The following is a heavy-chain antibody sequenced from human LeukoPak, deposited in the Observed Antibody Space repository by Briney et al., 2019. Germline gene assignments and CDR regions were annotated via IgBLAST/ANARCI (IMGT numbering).Heavy chain of an antibody. D-gene: IGHD3-3*01. CDR3: ARAMGTSYGFRSGSYTVSYYYYMDV. Sequence: GGSLRLSCATSGFTFSSYSMSWVRQAPGKGLEWVANIKQDGSETYYVDSVRGRFTISRDNAKNSLYLQMNSLRAEDTAVYYCARAMGTSYGFRSGSYTVSYYYYMDVWGKGTTVTVSS. J-gene: IGHJ6*03. CDR2: IKQDGSET. V-gene: IGHV3-7*01. CDR1: GFTFSSYS.